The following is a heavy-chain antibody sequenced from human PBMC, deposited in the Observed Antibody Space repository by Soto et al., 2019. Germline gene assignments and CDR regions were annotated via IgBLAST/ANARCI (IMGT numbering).Heavy chain of an antibody. V-gene: IGHV4-59*01. CDR1: GGSIRSYC. CDR3: ARGARGDYYFDY. J-gene: IGHJ4*02. CDR2: IYYSGST. Sequence: SETLSLTCTVSGGSIRSYCWTWIRQPPGEGLEWIGCIYYSGSTNYNPSLKSRVTISVDTSKNQFSLKLSSVTAADTAVYYCARGARGDYYFDYWGQGTLVTVSS.